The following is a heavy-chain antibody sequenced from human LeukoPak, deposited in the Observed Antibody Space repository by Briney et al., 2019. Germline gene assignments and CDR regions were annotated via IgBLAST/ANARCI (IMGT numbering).Heavy chain of an antibody. CDR1: GGSFSGYY. CDR3: ARGGVGYDSSGYYYEDY. Sequence: NPSETLSLTCAVYGGSFSGYYWSWIRQPPGKGLEWIGEINHSGSTNYNPSLKSRVTISVDTSKNQFSLKLSSVTAADTAVYYCARGGVGYDSSGYYYEDYWGQGTLVTVSS. J-gene: IGHJ4*02. V-gene: IGHV4-34*01. D-gene: IGHD3-22*01. CDR2: INHSGST.